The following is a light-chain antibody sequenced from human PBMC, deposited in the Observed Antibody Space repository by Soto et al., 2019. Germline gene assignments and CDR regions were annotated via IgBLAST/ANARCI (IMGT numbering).Light chain of an antibody. CDR3: MQALQTPS. CDR1: QSLLHSNGYNY. Sequence: IVMTQSPLSLPVTPGEPASISCRSSQSLLHSNGYNYLDWYLQKPGQSPQLLIYLGSNRASGVPDRFRGSGSGTDFRLKSSRVEAEDVGVYYCMQALQTPSFGQGPRLEIK. J-gene: IGKJ5*01. CDR2: LGS. V-gene: IGKV2-28*01.